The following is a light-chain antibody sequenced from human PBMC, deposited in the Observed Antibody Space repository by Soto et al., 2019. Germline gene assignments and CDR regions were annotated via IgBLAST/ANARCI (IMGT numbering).Light chain of an antibody. V-gene: IGKV1-5*03. CDR2: KAS. CDR1: QSISCW. CDR3: RQYNSYSST. Sequence: DIQMTQSPSTLSASAGDRVTITCRASQSISCWWAWYQQKPGKAPKLLIYKASSLESWVPSRFSGSGSGTEFTLTISSLQPDDFATYYCRQYNSYSSTFGQGTRLEIK. J-gene: IGKJ5*01.